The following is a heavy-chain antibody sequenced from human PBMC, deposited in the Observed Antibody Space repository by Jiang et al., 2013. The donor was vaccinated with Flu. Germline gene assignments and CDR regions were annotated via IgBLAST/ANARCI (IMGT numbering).Heavy chain of an antibody. CDR2: IYYTGAN. Sequence: PSETLSLICTVSGGSISSTNHYWGWIRQPPGKGLEWIASIYYTGANYYNPSLKSRVIISVDSSKNQFSLRLISVTAEDTAVYYCARRPTHSSATIFGVGTFDFWGPGTLVTVSS. D-gene: IGHD3-3*01. CDR3: ARRPTHSSATIFGVGTFDF. J-gene: IGHJ4*02. V-gene: IGHV4-39*01. CDR1: GGSISSTNHY.